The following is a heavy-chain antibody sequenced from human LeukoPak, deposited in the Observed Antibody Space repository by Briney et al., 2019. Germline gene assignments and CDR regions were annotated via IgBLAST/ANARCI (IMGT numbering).Heavy chain of an antibody. Sequence: GESLKISCATSGFTFSFYGMHWVRQAPGKGLEGGAFIQYDGSYRFYADSVQGRFSISRDNSKNTLFLQMNSLRAEDTALYYCAKTSDQLLYSKFDFWGQGTLVTVSS. J-gene: IGHJ4*02. V-gene: IGHV3-30*02. CDR3: AKTSDQLLYSKFDF. D-gene: IGHD2/OR15-2a*01. CDR2: IQYDGSYR. CDR1: GFTFSFYG.